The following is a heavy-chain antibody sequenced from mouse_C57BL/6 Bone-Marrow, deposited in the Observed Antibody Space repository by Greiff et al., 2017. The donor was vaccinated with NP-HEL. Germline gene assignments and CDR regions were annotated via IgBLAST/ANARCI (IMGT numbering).Heavy chain of an antibody. CDR3: TNYYVSKVAY. CDR1: GFNIKDSY. J-gene: IGHJ3*01. D-gene: IGHD1-1*01. V-gene: IGHV14-1*01. Sequence: EVQLQESGAELVRPGASVKLSCTASGFNIKDSYMHWVKQRPEQGLEWIGRIDPGDGDTEYAPKFQGKATMTADTSSNTAYLQLSSLTSEDTAVYYCTNYYVSKVAYWGQGTLVTVSS. CDR2: IDPGDGDT.